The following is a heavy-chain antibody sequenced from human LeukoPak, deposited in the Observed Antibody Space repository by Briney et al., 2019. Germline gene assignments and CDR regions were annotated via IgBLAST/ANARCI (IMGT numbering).Heavy chain of an antibody. V-gene: IGHV3-23*01. CDR2: VTSRGVGT. CDR1: GFTFSSYA. D-gene: IGHD4-17*01. Sequence: PGGSLSLSCTDSGFTFSSYALAWVHQAPGKGLEWVAAVTSRGVGTHYADSVKGRFTISRDNSKNTIYLQMNSLRAEDTAIYYCGSDPNGDYVGALGYWGRGTLVTVSS. CDR3: GSDPNGDYVGALGY. J-gene: IGHJ4*01.